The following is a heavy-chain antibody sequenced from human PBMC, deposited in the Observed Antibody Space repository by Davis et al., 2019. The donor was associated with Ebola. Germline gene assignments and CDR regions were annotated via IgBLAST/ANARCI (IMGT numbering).Heavy chain of an antibody. D-gene: IGHD1-26*01. J-gene: IGHJ4*02. CDR1: GFTFSSYW. V-gene: IGHV3-7*03. CDR2: IKQDGSEK. Sequence: GESLKISCAASGFTFSSYWMSWVRQAPGKGLEWVANIKQDGSEKYYVDSVKGRFTISRDNAKNSLYLQMNSLRAEDTALYYCARDDTVGATPHDYWGQGTLVTVSS. CDR3: ARDDTVGATPHDY.